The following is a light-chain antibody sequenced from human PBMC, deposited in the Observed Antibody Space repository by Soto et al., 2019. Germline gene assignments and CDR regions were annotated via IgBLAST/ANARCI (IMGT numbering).Light chain of an antibody. CDR3: QQYNNWPRT. CDR2: GAS. J-gene: IGKJ1*01. Sequence: DIVLTHSPGTLALPPGERASLSCRASHNIDTFLAWYQQKPGQAPRLLIYGASTRATGIPARFSGRGSGTEFTLTISSLQSEDFALYYCQQYNNWPRTFGQGTKVDIK. V-gene: IGKV3-15*01. CDR1: HNIDTF.